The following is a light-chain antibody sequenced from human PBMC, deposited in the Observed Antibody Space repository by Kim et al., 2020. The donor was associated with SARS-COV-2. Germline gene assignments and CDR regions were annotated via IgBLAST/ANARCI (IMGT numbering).Light chain of an antibody. CDR1: QSISSW. Sequence: DIQMTQSPSTLSASVGDRVTITCRASQSISSWLAWYQQRPGKAPKLLIYTASTLEYGVPSRFSGSGSGTEFTLTISILQPEDFATYYCQHYSGYPLTFGGGTKVDIK. V-gene: IGKV1-5*03. CDR3: QHYSGYPLT. J-gene: IGKJ4*01. CDR2: TAS.